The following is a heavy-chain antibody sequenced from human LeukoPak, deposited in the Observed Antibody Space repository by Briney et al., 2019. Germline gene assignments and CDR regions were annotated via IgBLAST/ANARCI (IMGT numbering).Heavy chain of an antibody. CDR1: GGPISRSNYY. J-gene: IGHJ4*02. Sequence: PSETLSLICTVSGGPISRSNYYWAWIRQPPGKGLEWIGSIYHSGSTSYNPSLKSRVTISVDTSKNQFSLRLSSVTAADTAVYSCSRGYNGYNGGFDYWGQGTLVTVSS. CDR3: SRGYNGYNGGFDY. V-gene: IGHV4-39*01. CDR2: IYHSGST. D-gene: IGHD5-12*01.